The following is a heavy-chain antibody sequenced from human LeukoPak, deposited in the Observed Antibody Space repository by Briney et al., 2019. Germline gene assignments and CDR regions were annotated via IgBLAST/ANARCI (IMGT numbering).Heavy chain of an antibody. CDR1: GFSFSSSA. V-gene: IGHV3-30*02. Sequence: GGSLRLSCATSGFSFSSSAMHWVRQAPGKGLDWVAFIHYDGYSKYYSDSVKGRFTISRDNSKNTAYLQMNSLRAEDTAVYYCAKDPRRGRTPVGPDYWGQGTLVTVSS. CDR3: AKDPRRGRTPVGPDY. D-gene: IGHD1-26*01. CDR2: IHYDGYSK. J-gene: IGHJ4*02.